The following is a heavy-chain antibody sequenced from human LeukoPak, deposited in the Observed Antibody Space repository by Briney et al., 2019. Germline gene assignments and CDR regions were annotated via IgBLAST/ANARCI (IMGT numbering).Heavy chain of an antibody. J-gene: IGHJ4*02. D-gene: IGHD6-19*01. Sequence: PSETLSLTCTVSGASIGGYYWSWIRQPAGKGLEWIGRISTSGSTNYNPSLKSRVTISIDNSNNQFSLRLTSATAADTAVYYCARDRGVTVPDRRLGCWGQGTPVTVSS. CDR2: ISTSGST. V-gene: IGHV4-4*07. CDR3: ARDRGVTVPDRRLGC. CDR1: GASIGGYY.